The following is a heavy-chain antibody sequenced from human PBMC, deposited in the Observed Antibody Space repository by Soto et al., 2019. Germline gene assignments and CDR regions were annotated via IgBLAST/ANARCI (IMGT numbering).Heavy chain of an antibody. J-gene: IGHJ3*02. CDR1: GFTFSSYW. CDR3: ARDTAMVTAGALDI. D-gene: IGHD5-18*01. V-gene: IGHV3-7*01. Sequence: GSLRLSCAASGFTFSSYWLSWVRQAPGKGLERVANIKQDGSVKYYVDSVKGRFTISRDNAKNSLYLQMNSLRAEDTAVYYCARDTAMVTAGALDIWGQGTMVTVSS. CDR2: IKQDGSVK.